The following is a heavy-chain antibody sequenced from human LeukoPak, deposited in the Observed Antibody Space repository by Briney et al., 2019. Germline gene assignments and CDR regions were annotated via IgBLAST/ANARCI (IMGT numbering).Heavy chain of an antibody. J-gene: IGHJ4*02. CDR2: INQDGSEK. CDR3: ARAKRGYSGYGQY. CDR1: GFTFSSYW. Sequence: GGSLRLSCAASGFTFSSYWMSWVRQAPGKGLEWVANINQDGSEKYYVDSVKGRFTISRDNAKNSLYLQMNSLRAEDTAVYYCARAKRGYSGYGQYWGQGTLVTVSS. D-gene: IGHD5-12*01. V-gene: IGHV3-7*01.